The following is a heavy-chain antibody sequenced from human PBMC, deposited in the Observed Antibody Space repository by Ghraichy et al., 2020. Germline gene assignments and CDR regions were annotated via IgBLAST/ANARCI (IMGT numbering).Heavy chain of an antibody. J-gene: IGHJ4*02. Sequence: SQTLSLICTVSGGSISSYFWSWIRQPPGKGLEWIGYIYYSGSTNYNPSLKSRVTISLDTSRNQFSLKLSSVTAADTAVYYCARGVGWGSWYFDLWGQGTLVTVSS. CDR1: GGSISSYF. CDR2: IYYSGST. D-gene: IGHD6-13*01. CDR3: ARGVGWGSWYFDL. V-gene: IGHV4-59*08.